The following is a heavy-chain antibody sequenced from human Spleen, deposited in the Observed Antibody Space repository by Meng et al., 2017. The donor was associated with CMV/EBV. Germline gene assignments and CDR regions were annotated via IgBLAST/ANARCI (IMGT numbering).Heavy chain of an antibody. J-gene: IGHJ6*02. Sequence: SETLSLTCAVYGDSFSNYFWNWVRQPPGKGLEWIGEINNKASTNYNPSLKSRVTMSVDTSKNQFSLKLTSVTAVDTAVYYCARSNYCNTIPCSLLRADYYYGLDVWGQGTTVTVSS. CDR2: INNKAST. V-gene: IGHV4-34*01. CDR1: GDSFSNYF. CDR3: ARSNYCNTIPCSLLRADYYYGLDV. D-gene: IGHD2/OR15-2a*01.